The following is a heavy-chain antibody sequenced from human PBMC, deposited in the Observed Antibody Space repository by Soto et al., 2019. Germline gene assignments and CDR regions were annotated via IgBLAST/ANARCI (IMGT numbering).Heavy chain of an antibody. D-gene: IGHD3-9*01. CDR1: GYTFTSYY. J-gene: IGHJ6*02. Sequence: VSVKVSCKASGYTFTSYYMHWVRQAPGQGLEWMGIINPSGGSTSYAQKFQGRVTMTRDTSTSTVYMELSSLRSEDTAVYYCARGITYYDILTGYPPLTPYYYYGMDVWGQGTTVTVSS. V-gene: IGHV1-46*01. CDR3: ARGITYYDILTGYPPLTPYYYYGMDV. CDR2: INPSGGST.